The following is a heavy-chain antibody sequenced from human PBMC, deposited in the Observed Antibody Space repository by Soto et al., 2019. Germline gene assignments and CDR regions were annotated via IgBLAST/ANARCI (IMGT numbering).Heavy chain of an antibody. Sequence: GESLKISCKGSGYSFSSYWITWVRQMPGKGLEWMGRIDPSDSYTNYSPSFQGHVTISADKSISTAYLQWSSLEASDTAMYYCARAADGMDVWGQGTTVTVSS. CDR2: IDPSDSYT. J-gene: IGHJ6*02. CDR3: ARAADGMDV. V-gene: IGHV5-10-1*01. CDR1: GYSFSSYW.